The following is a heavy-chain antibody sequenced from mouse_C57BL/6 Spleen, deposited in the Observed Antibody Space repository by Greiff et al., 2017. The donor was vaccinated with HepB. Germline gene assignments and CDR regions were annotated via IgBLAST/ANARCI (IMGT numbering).Heavy chain of an antibody. CDR1: GYTFTSYW. J-gene: IGHJ2*01. CDR3: ARVGYYGNYFDY. D-gene: IGHD2-1*01. CDR2: IDPSDSET. Sequence: QVQLQQSGAELVRPGSSVKLSCKASGYTFTSYWMHWVKQRPIQGLEWIGNIDPSDSETHYNQKFKDKATLTVDKSSSTAYMQLSSLTSEDSAVYYCARVGYYGNYFDYWGQGTTLTVSS. V-gene: IGHV1-52*01.